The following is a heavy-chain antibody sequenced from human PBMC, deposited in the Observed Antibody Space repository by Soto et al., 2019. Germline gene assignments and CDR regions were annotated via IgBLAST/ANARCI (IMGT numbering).Heavy chain of an antibody. CDR1: GDTVSSNSAA. D-gene: IGHD2-2*01. V-gene: IGHV6-1*01. J-gene: IGHJ4*02. CDR2: TYYRSKWYN. CDR3: ARDGSTTSFYFDY. Sequence: PSQTLSLTYAISGDTVSSNSAAWDWIRQCPSRGLEWLGRTYYRSKWYNDYALSVKSRITINPDTSKNQFSLQLKSVTPEDTAVYYCARDGSTTSFYFDYWGQGTLVTVSS.